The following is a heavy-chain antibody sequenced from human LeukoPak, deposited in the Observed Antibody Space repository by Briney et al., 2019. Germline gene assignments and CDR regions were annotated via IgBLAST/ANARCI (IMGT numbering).Heavy chain of an antibody. CDR3: ARDQYYYDSSGYYDY. V-gene: IGHV3-48*04. Sequence: PGGSLRLSCAASGFTFSSYSMNWVRQAPGKGLEWVSYISSSSSTIYYADSVKGRFTISRDNAKNSLYLQMNSLRAEDTAVYYCARDQYYYDSSGYYDYWGQGTLVTVSS. D-gene: IGHD3-22*01. J-gene: IGHJ4*02. CDR2: ISSSSSTI. CDR1: GFTFSSYS.